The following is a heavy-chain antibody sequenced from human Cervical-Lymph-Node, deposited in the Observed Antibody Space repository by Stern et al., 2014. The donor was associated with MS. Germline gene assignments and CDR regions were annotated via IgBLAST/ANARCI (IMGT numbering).Heavy chain of an antibody. Sequence: QVQLVQSGAEVKQPGSSVRVSCKASGGTFSDYTVTWVRQAPGQGLEWVGGIIPIFGSANYAPRFQGRVTIIADESPSTAYMELSSMRSDDTAVYYCARDEGAQNLGGQGTLVTVSS. V-gene: IGHV1-69*01. CDR1: GGTFSDYT. CDR3: ARDEGAQNL. J-gene: IGHJ4*02. CDR2: IIPIFGSA.